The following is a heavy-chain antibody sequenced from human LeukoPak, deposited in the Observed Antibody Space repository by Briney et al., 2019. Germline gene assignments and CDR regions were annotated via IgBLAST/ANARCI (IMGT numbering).Heavy chain of an antibody. V-gene: IGHV4-30-4*08. CDR3: ARDSPLGYCSSTRCYVFDH. J-gene: IGHJ4*02. D-gene: IGHD2-2*01. CDR1: GGSISSGDYY. CDR2: IYYSGST. Sequence: SQTLSLTCTVSGGSISSGDYYWSWIRQPPGKGLEWIGYIYYSGSTYYNPSLKSRVTISVDTSKDQFSLKLSSVTAADTAVYYCARDSPLGYCSSTRCYVFDHWGQGTLVTVSS.